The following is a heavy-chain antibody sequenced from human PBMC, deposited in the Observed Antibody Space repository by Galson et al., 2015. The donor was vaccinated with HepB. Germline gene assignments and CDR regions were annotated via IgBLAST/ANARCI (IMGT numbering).Heavy chain of an antibody. J-gene: IGHJ4*02. CDR2: IRSSSSYI. V-gene: IGHV3-21*01. CDR1: GFTFNSYN. CDR3: ARTPKAIAAAGKGGPIDY. Sequence: SLRLSCAASGFTFNSYNTNWVRQAPGKGLEWVSSIRSSSSYISYADSVKGRFTISRDNAKNSLYLQMNSLRAEDTAVYYCARTPKAIAAAGKGGPIDYWGQGTLVTVSS. D-gene: IGHD6-13*01.